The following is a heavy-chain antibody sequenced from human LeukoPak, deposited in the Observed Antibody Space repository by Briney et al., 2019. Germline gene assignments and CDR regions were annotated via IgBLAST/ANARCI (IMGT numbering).Heavy chain of an antibody. J-gene: IGHJ6*02. Sequence: PGGSLRLSCAASGFTFSSYAMSWVRQAPGKGLEWVSAISGSGGSTYYADSVKGRFAISRDNSKNTLYLQMNSLRAEDTAVYYCAKDWVYYYGMDVWGQGTTVTVSS. D-gene: IGHD3-16*01. CDR3: AKDWVYYYGMDV. CDR2: ISGSGGST. V-gene: IGHV3-23*01. CDR1: GFTFSSYA.